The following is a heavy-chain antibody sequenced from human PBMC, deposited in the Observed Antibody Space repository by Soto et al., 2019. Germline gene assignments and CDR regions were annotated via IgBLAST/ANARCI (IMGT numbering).Heavy chain of an antibody. D-gene: IGHD2-8*01. CDR1: GYTFTSYH. CDR3: ARGGLGFCADGVCYSWFDT. J-gene: IGHJ5*02. CDR2: INPSGGST. Sequence: ASVKVSCKASGYTFTSYHMDCVRQAPGQGLEWMGIINPSGGSTSYAQRFQGRVTMTRDTSTRTVYVELSSLRSDDTAVYYCARGGLGFCADGVCYSWFDTWGQGTLVTVSS. V-gene: IGHV1-46*01.